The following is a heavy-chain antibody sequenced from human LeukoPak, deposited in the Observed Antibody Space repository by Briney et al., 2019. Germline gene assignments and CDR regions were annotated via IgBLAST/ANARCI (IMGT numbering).Heavy chain of an antibody. V-gene: IGHV4-4*07. J-gene: IGHJ3*01. CDR1: RGSISSDY. Sequence: PSETLSLTCTVSRGSISSDYWSWIRQPAGKGLEWIGLIYTSGTTNYNPSLKSRVTMSLDTSKNQLSLKLNSVTAADTAVYYCARVFHDWGQGTMVTVSS. CDR2: IYTSGTT. CDR3: ARVFHD.